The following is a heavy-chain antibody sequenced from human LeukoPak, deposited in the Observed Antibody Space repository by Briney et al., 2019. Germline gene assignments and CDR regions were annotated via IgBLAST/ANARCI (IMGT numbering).Heavy chain of an antibody. CDR2: ISSSGSTI. Sequence: TGGSLRLSCAASGFTFSDYYMSWIRQAPGKGLEWVSYISSSGSTIYYADSVKGRFTISRDNAKNSLYLQMNSLRVEDTAVYYCARGIVVSPAAPYSWFDPGGQGTLVTVSS. J-gene: IGHJ5*02. D-gene: IGHD2-2*01. CDR1: GFTFSDYY. CDR3: ARGIVVSPAAPYSWFDP. V-gene: IGHV3-11*01.